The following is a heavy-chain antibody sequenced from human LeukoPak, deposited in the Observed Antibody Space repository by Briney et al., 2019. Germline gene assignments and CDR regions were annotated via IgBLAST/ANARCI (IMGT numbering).Heavy chain of an antibody. Sequence: SETLSLTCTVSGGSISGSSYYWSWIRQPPGKGLEWIGYIYYSGSTYYNPSLKSRVTISVDTSKNQFSLKLSSVTAADTAMYYCARMIAAAGTVWFDPWGQGTLVTVSS. CDR2: IYYSGST. V-gene: IGHV4-61*01. J-gene: IGHJ5*02. CDR3: ARMIAAAGTVWFDP. CDR1: GGSISGSSYY. D-gene: IGHD6-13*01.